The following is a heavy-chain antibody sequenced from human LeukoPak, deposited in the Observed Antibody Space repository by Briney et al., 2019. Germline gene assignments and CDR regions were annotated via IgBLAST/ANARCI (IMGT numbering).Heavy chain of an antibody. Sequence: GGSLRLSCAASGFTFSSYSMNWVRQAPGKGLEWVSSISSSSSYIYYADSVKGRFTISRDNAKNSLYLQMSSLRAEDTAVYYCARERDASDAFDIWGQGTMVTVSS. J-gene: IGHJ3*02. V-gene: IGHV3-21*01. CDR3: ARERDASDAFDI. CDR2: ISSSSSYI. D-gene: IGHD5-24*01. CDR1: GFTFSSYS.